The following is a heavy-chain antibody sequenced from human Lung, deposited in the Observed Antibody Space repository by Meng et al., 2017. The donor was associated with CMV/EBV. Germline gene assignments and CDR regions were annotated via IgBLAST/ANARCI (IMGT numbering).Heavy chain of an antibody. D-gene: IGHD4-23*01. V-gene: IGHV1-46*01. CDR3: ARDNSYINSWWFDP. CDR1: GITFSAYY. CDR2: INPSGDHT. Sequence: ASGITFSAYYIHWVRPARGQGLGWMGIINPSGDHTWYSQKFQGRVTMTRDTSTSTVYMELRSLRFEDTAVYYCARDNSYINSWWFDPWGQGTLVTVSS. J-gene: IGHJ5*02.